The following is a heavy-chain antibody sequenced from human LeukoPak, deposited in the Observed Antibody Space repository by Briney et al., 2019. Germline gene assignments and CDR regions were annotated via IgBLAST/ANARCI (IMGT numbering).Heavy chain of an antibody. J-gene: IGHJ4*02. CDR3: AKSVLPGRQVAEGLDS. CDR1: GFTFSSYG. D-gene: IGHD2-15*01. CDR2: ISGSHSI. Sequence: PGGSLRLSCAASGFTFSSYGMSWVRQAPAKGLEWVSVISGSHSIYYADSVKGRFTISRDNSKNTLYLQMNSLRADDTAVYYCAKSVLPGRQVAEGLDSWGQGTLVTVSS. V-gene: IGHV3-23*01.